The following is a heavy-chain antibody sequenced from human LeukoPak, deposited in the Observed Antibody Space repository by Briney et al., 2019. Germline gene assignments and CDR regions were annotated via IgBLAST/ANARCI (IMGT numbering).Heavy chain of an antibody. J-gene: IGHJ4*02. CDR1: GASISRDY. CDR3: AKDSEYSYGRSRLNYFDY. Sequence: ETLSHTCTVSGASISRDYWTWIRQPPGKGLEWVANIKQDGSEKYYVDSVKGRFTISRDNAKNSLYLQMNSLRAEDTALYYCAKDSEYSYGRSRLNYFDYWGQGTLVTVSS. D-gene: IGHD5-18*01. CDR2: IKQDGSEK. V-gene: IGHV3-7*03.